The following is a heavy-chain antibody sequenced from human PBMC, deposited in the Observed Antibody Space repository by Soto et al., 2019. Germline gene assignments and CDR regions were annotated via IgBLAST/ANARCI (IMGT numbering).Heavy chain of an antibody. Sequence: QVQLVESGGGVGQPGRSLRLSCAASGFTFIPYTMHWVRQTPGKGLEWVAVISYDGSDKNYADSVRGRFTISRDNSKNTLFLQMNSLRAEDTALYYCARGGGFCGADCYKGGIDYWGQGALVTVSS. D-gene: IGHD2-21*02. J-gene: IGHJ4*02. CDR1: GFTFIPYT. CDR2: ISYDGSDK. CDR3: ARGGGFCGADCYKGGIDY. V-gene: IGHV3-30-3*01.